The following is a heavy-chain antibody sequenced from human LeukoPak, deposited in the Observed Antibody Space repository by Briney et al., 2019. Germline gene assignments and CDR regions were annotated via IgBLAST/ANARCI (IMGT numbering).Heavy chain of an antibody. CDR3: VREIGAPGSFNF. V-gene: IGHV3-74*01. CDR2: ISRDGTIT. CDR1: GFTFSSSW. Sequence: HAGGSLRLSCAASGFTFSSSWMHWVRQVPGKGLAWVSRISRDGTITDYADSVKGRFTISRDNAKNTLYLQMNSLGSDDTALFYCVREIGAPGSFNFWGPGTMVAVSS. D-gene: IGHD6-13*01. J-gene: IGHJ3*01.